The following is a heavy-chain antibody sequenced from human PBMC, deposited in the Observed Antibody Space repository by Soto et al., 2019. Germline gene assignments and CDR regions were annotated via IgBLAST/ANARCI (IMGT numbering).Heavy chain of an antibody. J-gene: IGHJ4*02. D-gene: IGHD3-10*01. CDR1: GGTFSSYT. CDR2: IIPILGIA. V-gene: IGHV1-69*02. CDR3: ARVGMVLGVTNGS. Sequence: QVQLVQSGAEVKKPGSSVKVSCQASGGTFSSYTISWVRQAPGQGLEWMGRIIPILGIANYAQKFQGRVTITADKSKSTAYMELSCLRSEDTAVDYCARVGMVLGVTNGSWGQGTLVTVSS.